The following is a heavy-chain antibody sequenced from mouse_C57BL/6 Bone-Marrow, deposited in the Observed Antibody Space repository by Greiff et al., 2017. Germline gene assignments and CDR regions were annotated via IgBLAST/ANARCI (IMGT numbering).Heavy chain of an antibody. J-gene: IGHJ4*01. CDR1: GFSLSTFGMG. Sequence: QVTLKESGPGILQPSQTLSLTCSFSGFSLSTFGMGVGWIRQPSGKGLEWLAHIWWDDDKYYNPALKSRPTISKDTSNNPVFLKIANVDTTDTATYYCARMGPHFCGSSSDAMDYWGQGTSVTVSS. CDR2: IWWDDDK. CDR3: ARMGPHFCGSSSDAMDY. V-gene: IGHV8-8*01. D-gene: IGHD1-1*01.